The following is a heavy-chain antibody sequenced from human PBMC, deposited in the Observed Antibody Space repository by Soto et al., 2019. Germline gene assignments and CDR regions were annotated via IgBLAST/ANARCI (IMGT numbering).Heavy chain of an antibody. CDR2: IIPILGIA. Sequence: QVQLVQSGAEVKKPGSSVKVSCKASGGTFSSYTISWVRQAPGQGLEWMGRIIPILGIANYAQKFQGRVTXXAXKXXSTAYMELSSLRSEDTAVYYCARDETGTTSRWFDPWGQGTLVTVSS. CDR3: ARDETGTTSRWFDP. V-gene: IGHV1-69*08. J-gene: IGHJ5*02. D-gene: IGHD1-1*01. CDR1: GGTFSSYT.